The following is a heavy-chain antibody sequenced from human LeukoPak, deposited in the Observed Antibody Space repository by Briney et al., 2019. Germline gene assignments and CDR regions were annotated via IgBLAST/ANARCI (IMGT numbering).Heavy chain of an antibody. CDR3: ARSIAAQFDY. Sequence: SETLSLTCTVSGGSISSYYWSWIRQPPGKGLEWIGYIYYSGSTNYNPSLKSRVTISVDTSKNQISLKLSSVTAADTAVYYRARSIAAQFDYWGQGTLVTVSS. D-gene: IGHD6-6*01. J-gene: IGHJ4*02. V-gene: IGHV4-59*08. CDR1: GGSISSYY. CDR2: IYYSGST.